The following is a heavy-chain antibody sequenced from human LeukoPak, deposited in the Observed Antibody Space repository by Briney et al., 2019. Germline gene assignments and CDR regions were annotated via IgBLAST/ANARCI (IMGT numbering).Heavy chain of an antibody. CDR2: INPAGSEE. Sequence: GGSLRLSCAASSFTFGSYWMSWVRQPPGKGLEWVANINPAGSEEYYVDSVKGRFTISRDNAKNSLYLQVNSLRAEDTAVYYCARDPSRPQFFDFWGQGTLVTVSS. J-gene: IGHJ4*02. CDR1: SFTFGSYW. CDR3: ARDPSRPQFFDF. V-gene: IGHV3-7*01.